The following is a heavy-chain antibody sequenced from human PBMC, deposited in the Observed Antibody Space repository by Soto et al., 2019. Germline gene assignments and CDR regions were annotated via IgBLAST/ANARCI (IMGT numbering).Heavy chain of an antibody. J-gene: IGHJ5*02. D-gene: IGHD4-4*01. CDR1: GFAFSSYA. CDR3: AKGLTTTWFDP. CDR2: ISGSGGTT. Sequence: GGSLRLSCAASGFAFSSYAMSWVRQAPGKGLEWVSAISGSGGTTYYADSVKGRFTISRDNSKNTLYLQMNSLRAEDTSVYYCAKGLTTTWFDPWGQGTLVTVSS. V-gene: IGHV3-23*01.